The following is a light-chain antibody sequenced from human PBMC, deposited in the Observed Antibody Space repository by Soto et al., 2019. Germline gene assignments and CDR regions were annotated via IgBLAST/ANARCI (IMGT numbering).Light chain of an antibody. CDR1: SSNFGGNT. Sequence: QSVLIQPPSASGTPGQRVIISCSGSSSNFGGNTANWYQQFPGTAPKVLIYSNNQRPSGVPDRFSGSKSGTSASLAISGLQSEDEADYYCAAWDDSLNGWVFGGGTKLTVL. V-gene: IGLV1-44*01. J-gene: IGLJ3*02. CDR2: SNN. CDR3: AAWDDSLNGWV.